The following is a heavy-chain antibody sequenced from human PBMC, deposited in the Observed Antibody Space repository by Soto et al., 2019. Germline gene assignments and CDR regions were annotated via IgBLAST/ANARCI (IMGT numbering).Heavy chain of an antibody. V-gene: IGHV3-30*18. D-gene: IGHD6-19*01. CDR1: GFTFSSYG. Sequence: QVQLVESGGGVVQPGRSLRLSCAASGFTFSSYGMHWVRQAPGKGLEWVAVISYDGSNKYYADSVKGRFTISRDNSKNTVYLQMNSLRAEDTAVYYCAKDPGGQAVALDYWGQGTLVTVSS. J-gene: IGHJ4*02. CDR2: ISYDGSNK. CDR3: AKDPGGQAVALDY.